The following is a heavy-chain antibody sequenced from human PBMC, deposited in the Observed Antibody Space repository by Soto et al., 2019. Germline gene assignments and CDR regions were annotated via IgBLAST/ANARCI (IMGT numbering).Heavy chain of an antibody. Sequence: ASVKVSCKASGGTFSSYAISWVRQAPGQGLEWMGGIIPIFGNANYAQKFQGRVTITADESTSTAYMELSSLRSEDTAVYYCARDPPGAVAGPYNWFDPWGQGTLVTVSS. V-gene: IGHV1-69*13. D-gene: IGHD6-19*01. J-gene: IGHJ5*02. CDR2: IIPIFGNA. CDR1: GGTFSSYA. CDR3: ARDPPGAVAGPYNWFDP.